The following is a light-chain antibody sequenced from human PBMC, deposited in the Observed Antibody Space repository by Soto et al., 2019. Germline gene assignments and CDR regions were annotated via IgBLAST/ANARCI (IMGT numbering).Light chain of an antibody. Sequence: EIVLTQSPGTLSLSPGERATLSCRASQSVSSSYLAWYQQKPGQAPRRLIYGASSRATGIPDRFSGSGSGTDFTLTSSRLEPEYFAVYYCQQRETFGQGTKVEIK. V-gene: IGKV3-20*01. CDR2: GAS. CDR1: QSVSSSY. J-gene: IGKJ1*01. CDR3: QQRET.